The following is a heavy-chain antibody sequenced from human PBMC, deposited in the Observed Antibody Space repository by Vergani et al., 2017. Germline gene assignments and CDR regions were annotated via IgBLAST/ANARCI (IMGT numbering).Heavy chain of an antibody. CDR2: IKSKTDGGTT. CDR3: TTDGGAKSDY. D-gene: IGHD3-16*01. V-gene: IGHV3-15*01. Sequence: EVQLVESGGGLVKPGGSLRLSCAASGFTFRNAWMSWVRQAPGKGLEWVGRIKSKTDGGTTDYAAPLKSRFTNSRDDSKNTLYLQMNSLKTEDTAVYYCTTDGGAKSDYWGQGTLVTVSS. J-gene: IGHJ4*02. CDR1: GFTFRNAW.